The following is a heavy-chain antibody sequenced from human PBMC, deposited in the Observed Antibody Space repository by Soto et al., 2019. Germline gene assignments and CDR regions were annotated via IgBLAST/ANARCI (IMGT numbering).Heavy chain of an antibody. J-gene: IGHJ6*02. CDR2: INPNSGGT. Sequence: ASVKFSCKASGYTFTDYYMHWVRQAPGQGLEWMGWINPNSGGTNYAQKFQGRVTMTRDTSISTAYMEVSRLRSDDTAVYYCARDKVAGDYYYYDMDVWGQGTTVTVSS. CDR1: GYTFTDYY. V-gene: IGHV1-2*02. CDR3: ARDKVAGDYYYYDMDV. D-gene: IGHD6-19*01.